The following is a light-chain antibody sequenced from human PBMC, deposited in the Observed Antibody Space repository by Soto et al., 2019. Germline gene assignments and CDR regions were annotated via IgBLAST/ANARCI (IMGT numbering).Light chain of an antibody. J-gene: IGKJ5*01. CDR2: GAS. V-gene: IGKV3-20*01. Sequence: EIVLTQSPGTLSLSPGERATLSCRASQSVSSSYLAWYQQKPDQAPRLLIYGASSRATGIPNRFSGSGSGTDFTLTISRLEPEDFAVYYCQQYGSSPPITFGQRTRLEIK. CDR3: QQYGSSPPIT. CDR1: QSVSSSY.